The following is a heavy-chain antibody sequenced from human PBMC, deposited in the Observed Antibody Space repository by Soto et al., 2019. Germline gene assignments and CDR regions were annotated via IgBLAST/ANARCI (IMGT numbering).Heavy chain of an antibody. CDR2: INHSGST. Sequence: PSETLSLTCAVYCGSFSGYYWSWIRQPPGKGLEWIGEINHSGSTNYNPSLKSRVTISVDTSKNQFSLKLSSVTAADTAVYYCAREGMVRGVISPGSDDYWGQGTLVTVSS. D-gene: IGHD3-10*01. J-gene: IGHJ4*02. CDR1: CGSFSGYY. V-gene: IGHV4-34*01. CDR3: AREGMVRGVISPGSDDY.